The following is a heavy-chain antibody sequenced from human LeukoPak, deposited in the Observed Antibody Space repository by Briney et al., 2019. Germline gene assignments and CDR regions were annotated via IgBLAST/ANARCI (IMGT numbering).Heavy chain of an antibody. CDR1: GFTFSSYA. Sequence: HPGGSLRLSCAASGFTFSSYAMSWVRQAPGKGLEWVSGISGSGGSTYYADSVKGRFTISRDNSKNTLYLQMNSLRAEGTAVYYCAKKSIMGDSSTWYYFDYWGQGTLVTVSS. CDR2: ISGSGGST. D-gene: IGHD6-13*01. J-gene: IGHJ4*02. V-gene: IGHV3-23*01. CDR3: AKKSIMGDSSTWYYFDY.